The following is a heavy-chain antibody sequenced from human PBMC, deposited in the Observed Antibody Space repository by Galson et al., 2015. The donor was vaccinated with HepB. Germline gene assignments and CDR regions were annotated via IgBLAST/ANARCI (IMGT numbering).Heavy chain of an antibody. CDR2: IYWDDDK. CDR3: AHRGVRSGRYGQFDY. D-gene: IGHD1-26*01. J-gene: IGHJ4*02. CDR1: GFSFTTSGVS. V-gene: IGHV2-5*02. Sequence: PALVKPTQTLTLTCTFSGFSFTTSGVSVGWIRQPPGKALEWLALIYWDDDKRYSPSLKSRLTITRDTSKNQVVLTMTNMDPVDTGTYYCAHRGVRSGRYGQFDYWGQGTLVTVSS.